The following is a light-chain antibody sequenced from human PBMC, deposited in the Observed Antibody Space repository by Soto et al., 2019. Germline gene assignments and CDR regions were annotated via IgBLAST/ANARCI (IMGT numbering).Light chain of an antibody. CDR1: SSDVGGYDY. V-gene: IGLV2-14*01. CDR3: SSYTTSYNHV. Sequence: QSVLTQPASVSGSPGQSITISCTGTSSDVGGYDYVSWYQLHPGKAPKLMVFKVSNRPSGVSYRFSGSKSGNTASLTISGLQAEDEADYYCSSYTTSYNHVFGTGTKVTXL. CDR2: KVS. J-gene: IGLJ1*01.